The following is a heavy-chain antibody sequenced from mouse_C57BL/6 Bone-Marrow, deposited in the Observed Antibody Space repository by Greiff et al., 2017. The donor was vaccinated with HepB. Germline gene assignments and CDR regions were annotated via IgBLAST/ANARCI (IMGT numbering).Heavy chain of an antibody. V-gene: IGHV14-4*01. CDR2: IDPENGDT. CDR3: TTSAYYSNPFAY. J-gene: IGHJ3*01. D-gene: IGHD2-5*01. Sequence: VQLKESGAELVRPGASVKLSCTASGFNIKDDYMHWVKQRPEQGLEWIGWIDPENGDTEYASKFQGKATITADTSSNTAYLQLSSLTSEDTAVYYCTTSAYYSNPFAYWGQGTLVTVSA. CDR1: GFNIKDDY.